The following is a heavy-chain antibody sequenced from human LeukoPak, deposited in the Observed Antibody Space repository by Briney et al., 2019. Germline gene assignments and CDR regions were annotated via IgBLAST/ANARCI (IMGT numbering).Heavy chain of an antibody. CDR2: INTNTGNP. CDR3: ARVVVSSGYYSGDYYFDY. D-gene: IGHD3-22*01. Sequence: ASVKVSCKASGYTFTSYGISWVRQAPGQGLEWMGWINTNTGNPTYAQGFTGRFVFSLDTSVSTAYLQISSLKAEDTAVYYCARVVVSSGYYSGDYYFDYWGQGTLVTVSS. J-gene: IGHJ4*02. V-gene: IGHV7-4-1*02. CDR1: GYTFTSYG.